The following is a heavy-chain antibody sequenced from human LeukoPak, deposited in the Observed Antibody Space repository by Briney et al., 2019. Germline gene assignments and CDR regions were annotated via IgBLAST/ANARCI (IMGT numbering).Heavy chain of an antibody. CDR3: AGGRCSSTSCYAGDY. CDR1: GGSFSGYY. Sequence: SSETLSLTCAVYGGSFSGYYWNWVRQPAGKGLEWIGHIYTSGSTYYNPSLKSRVTISVDKSKNQFALKLSSVTAADTAVYYCAGGRCSSTSCYAGDYWGQGTLVTVSS. CDR2: IYTSGST. D-gene: IGHD2-2*01. V-gene: IGHV4-59*10. J-gene: IGHJ4*02.